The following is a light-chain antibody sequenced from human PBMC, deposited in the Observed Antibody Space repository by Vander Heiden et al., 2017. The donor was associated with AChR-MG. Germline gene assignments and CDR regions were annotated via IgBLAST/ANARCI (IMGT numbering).Light chain of an antibody. Sequence: DIQMTQSPSTLSASVGDRVTITCRASQSISSWLAWYQQKPGKAPKLLIYDASRLESGVPSRFSGSGSGTEFTLTISSRQPDDFANYYCQQYNSYSLFGQGTKVEIK. V-gene: IGKV1-5*01. CDR3: QQYNSYSL. CDR2: DAS. CDR1: QSISSW. J-gene: IGKJ1*01.